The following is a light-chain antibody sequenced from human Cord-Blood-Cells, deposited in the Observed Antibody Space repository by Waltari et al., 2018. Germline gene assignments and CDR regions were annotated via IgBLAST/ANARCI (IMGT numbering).Light chain of an antibody. V-gene: IGKV1-33*01. CDR1: QDISNY. CDR3: QQYYNTPRT. CDR2: AAS. Sequence: DIQMTQSPSSLSASVGDRVTITCQASQDISNYLNWYQQKPGKAPKLLIYAASNLERGVPSRFSGSGSGTDFTFTISSLQPEDIATYYCQQYYNTPRTFGPGTKVEIK. J-gene: IGKJ3*01.